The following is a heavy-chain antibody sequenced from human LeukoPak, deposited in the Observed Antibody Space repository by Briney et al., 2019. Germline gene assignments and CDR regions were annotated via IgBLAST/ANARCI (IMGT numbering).Heavy chain of an antibody. D-gene: IGHD5-12*01. V-gene: IGHV3-43*01. CDR2: ISWDGGST. J-gene: IGHJ4*02. Sequence: GGSLRLSCAASGFIFDDYTMHWVRQAPGKGLEWVSLISWDGGSTYYGDSVKGRFTISRDNSKNSLYLQMHSLRTEDSALYYCAKDIGGYDYWGYDYWGQGTLVTVSS. CDR3: AKDIGGYDYWGYDY. CDR1: GFIFDDYT.